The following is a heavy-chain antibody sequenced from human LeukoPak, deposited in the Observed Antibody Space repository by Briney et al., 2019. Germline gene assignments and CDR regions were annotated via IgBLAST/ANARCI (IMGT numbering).Heavy chain of an antibody. CDR3: AKDRNAGASDY. CDR1: GFTFSSYG. CDR2: ISYDGSNK. V-gene: IGHV3-30*18. Sequence: GGSLRLSCAASGFTFSSYGMHWVRQAPGKGLEWVAVISYDGSNKYYADSVKGRFTISRDNSKNTLYLQMNSLRAEDTAVYYCAKDRNAGASDYWGQGTLVTVSS. D-gene: IGHD1-1*01. J-gene: IGHJ4*02.